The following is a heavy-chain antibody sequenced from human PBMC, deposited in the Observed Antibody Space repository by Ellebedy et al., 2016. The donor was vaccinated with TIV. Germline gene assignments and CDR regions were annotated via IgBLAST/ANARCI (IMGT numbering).Heavy chain of an antibody. CDR3: ARTYGDYISGYYYYYGLDV. V-gene: IGHV5-10-1*01. Sequence: GESLKISXKGSGSSFTSYWISWVRQMPGKGLEWMGRIDPSDSYINYSPSFQGHVTISGDKSISTAYLQWSSLKASDTAMYYCARTYGDYISGYYYYYGLDVWGQGTTVTVSS. CDR1: GSSFTSYW. CDR2: IDPSDSYI. D-gene: IGHD4-17*01. J-gene: IGHJ6*02.